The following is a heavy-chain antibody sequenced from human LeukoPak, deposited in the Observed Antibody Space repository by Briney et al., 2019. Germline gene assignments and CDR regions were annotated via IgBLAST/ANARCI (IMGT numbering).Heavy chain of an antibody. V-gene: IGHV1-2*02. CDR3: ARDLERYSYGFSPIDY. Sequence: GASVKVSCKASGYTFTGYYMHWVRQAPGQGLEWMGWINPNSGGTNYAQKFQGRVTMTRDTSISTAYMELRSLRSGDTAVYYCARDLERYSYGFSPIDYWGQGTLVTVSS. D-gene: IGHD5-18*01. CDR1: GYTFTGYY. CDR2: INPNSGGT. J-gene: IGHJ4*02.